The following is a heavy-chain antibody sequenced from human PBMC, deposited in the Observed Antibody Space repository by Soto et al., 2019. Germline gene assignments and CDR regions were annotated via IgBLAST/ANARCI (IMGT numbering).Heavy chain of an antibody. CDR3: ARGRGYCSGGSCYGDDY. V-gene: IGHV4-34*01. J-gene: IGHJ4*02. D-gene: IGHD2-15*01. CDR1: GGSFSGYY. Sequence: QVQLQQWGAGLLKPSETLSLTCAVYGGSFSGYYWSWIRQPPGKGLEWIGEINHSGSTNYNPSLKSRVTISVDTSKNQFPLKLSSVTAADTAVYYCARGRGYCSGGSCYGDDYWGQGTLVTVSS. CDR2: INHSGST.